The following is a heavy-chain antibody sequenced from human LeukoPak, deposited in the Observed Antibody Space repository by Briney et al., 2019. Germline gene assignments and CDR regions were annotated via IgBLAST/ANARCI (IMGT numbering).Heavy chain of an antibody. J-gene: IGHJ4*02. CDR2: IYYSGST. CDR1: GGSISSGGYY. CDR3: ARGLSPDKLLWFGELFKAPPGIYFDY. Sequence: KPSETLSLTCTVSGGSISSGGYYWSWIRQHPGKGLEWIGYIYYSGSTYYNPSLKSRVTISVDTSKNQFSLKLSSVTAADTAVYYCARGLSPDKLLWFGELFKAPPGIYFDYWGQGTLVTVSS. D-gene: IGHD3-10*01. V-gene: IGHV4-31*03.